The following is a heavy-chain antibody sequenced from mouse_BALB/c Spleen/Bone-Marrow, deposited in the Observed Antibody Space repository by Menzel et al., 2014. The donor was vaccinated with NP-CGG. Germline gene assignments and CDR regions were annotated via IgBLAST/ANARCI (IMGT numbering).Heavy chain of an antibody. CDR2: ISSGGSYT. CDR1: GFTFSGYT. Sequence: DVKLVESGGGLVEPGGSLKLSCAASGFTFSGYTMSWVRQTPEKRLEWVATISSGGSYTYYPDSVKGRFTISRDNAKNTLYLQMSSLKSEDTAMYYCTRDLYDGYYYYAMDYWGQGTSVTVSS. D-gene: IGHD2-3*01. V-gene: IGHV5-6-4*01. J-gene: IGHJ4*01. CDR3: TRDLYDGYYYYAMDY.